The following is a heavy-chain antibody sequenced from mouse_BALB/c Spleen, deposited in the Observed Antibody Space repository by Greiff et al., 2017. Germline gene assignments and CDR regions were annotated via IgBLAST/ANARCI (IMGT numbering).Heavy chain of an antibody. CDR2: ISYSGST. CDR1: GYSITSDYA. V-gene: IGHV3-2*02. D-gene: IGHD2-3*01. J-gene: IGHJ3*01. CDR3: ARGGGYYGFAY. Sequence: EVQLQQSGPGLVKPSQSLSLTCTVTGYSITSDYAWNWIRQFPGNKLEWMGYISYSGSTSYNPSLKSRISITRDTSKNQFFLQLNSVTTEDTATYYCARGGGYYGFAYWGQGTLVTVSA.